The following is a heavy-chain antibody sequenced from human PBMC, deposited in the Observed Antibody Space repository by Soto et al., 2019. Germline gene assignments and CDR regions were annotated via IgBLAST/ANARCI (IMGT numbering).Heavy chain of an antibody. D-gene: IGHD2-15*01. V-gene: IGHV1-69*01. J-gene: IGHJ6*02. CDR2: IIPIFGTA. CDR1: GGTFSSYA. Sequence: QVQLVQSGAEVKKPGSSVKVSCKAPGGTFSSYAISWVRQAPGQGLEWMGGIIPIFGTAKYAQKFQGRVTITADESTSTGYMALSRLRSEDTAVYSGARSQGVSLSLDIYYYYYYGMDVWGQGTRVSVSS. CDR3: ARSQGVSLSLDIYYYYYYGMDV.